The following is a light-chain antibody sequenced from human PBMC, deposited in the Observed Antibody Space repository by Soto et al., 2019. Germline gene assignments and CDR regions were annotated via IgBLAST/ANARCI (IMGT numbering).Light chain of an antibody. CDR2: DAS. V-gene: IGKV1-5*01. Sequence: DFQMTQSPSTLSASVGDRVTITCRASQSISSWLAWNQQKPGRAPKVLIYDASSLESGVPSRFSGSGAGTEFTRTISSLRADDVANDFCQRAFGGGTKVEIK. CDR3: QRA. CDR1: QSISSW. J-gene: IGKJ4*01.